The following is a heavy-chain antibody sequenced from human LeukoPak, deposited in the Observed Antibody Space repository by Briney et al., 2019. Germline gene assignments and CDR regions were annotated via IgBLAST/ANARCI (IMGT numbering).Heavy chain of an antibody. D-gene: IGHD3-16*01. V-gene: IGHV3-7*01. J-gene: IGHJ5*02. CDR2: IKQDRSEK. Sequence: PGGSLRLSCAASGFTFSNYWMSWVRQAPGKGLEWVANIKQDRSEKYYVDSVKGRFTISRDNARNSLFLQMNSLRVEDTAVYYCASQSYARFDPWGQGTLVTVSS. CDR3: ASQSYARFDP. CDR1: GFTFSNYW.